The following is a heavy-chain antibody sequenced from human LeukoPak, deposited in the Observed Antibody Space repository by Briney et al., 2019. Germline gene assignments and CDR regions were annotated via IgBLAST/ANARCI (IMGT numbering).Heavy chain of an antibody. Sequence: GGSLRLSCAASGFTFSSYWMHWVRQAPGKGLVWGSRINSDGSSTSYADSVKGRFTISRDNAKNTLCLQMNSLRAEDTAVYYCARGFVVRGVNLDWGQGTLVTVSS. D-gene: IGHD3-10*01. CDR1: GFTFSSYW. CDR3: ARGFVVRGVNLD. J-gene: IGHJ4*02. CDR2: INSDGSST. V-gene: IGHV3-74*01.